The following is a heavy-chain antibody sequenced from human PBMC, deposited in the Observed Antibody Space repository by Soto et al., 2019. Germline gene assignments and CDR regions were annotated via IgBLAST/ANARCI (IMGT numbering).Heavy chain of an antibody. D-gene: IGHD2-2*01. Sequence: QVQLVQSGAEVKKPGSSVKVSCKASVGTFSSYAISWVRQAHGPGLEWMGGIIPMFGTADYAQKFQGRVTITADKYTTTAYMELSSLRSGDTAVYDCASAPIVVVPGALDYSYDMDVWRQGTTVTVSA. CDR3: ASAPIVVVPGALDYSYDMDV. CDR1: VGTFSSYA. V-gene: IGHV1-69*06. J-gene: IGHJ6*01. CDR2: IIPMFGTA.